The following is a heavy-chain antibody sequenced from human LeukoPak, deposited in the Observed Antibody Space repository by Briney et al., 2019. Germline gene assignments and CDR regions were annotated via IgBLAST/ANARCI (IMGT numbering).Heavy chain of an antibody. CDR3: VKEDQDVSIRTQSPQFDY. CDR2: ISFDRRKK. Sequence: PGGSLRLSWAAAGLTFGSFAMHWVRQAPGKGLGWVAVISFDRRKKYFGISVKGQITKCRDNSKNTLYMQMDSLRTDDVAVYYCVKEDQDVSIRTQSPQFDYWGQGTLVTVSS. V-gene: IGHV3-30-3*02. CDR1: GLTFGSFA. J-gene: IGHJ4*02. D-gene: IGHD2/OR15-2a*01.